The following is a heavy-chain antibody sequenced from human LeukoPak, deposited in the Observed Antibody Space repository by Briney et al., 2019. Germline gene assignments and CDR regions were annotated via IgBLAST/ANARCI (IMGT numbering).Heavy chain of an antibody. J-gene: IGHJ6*03. CDR2: MNPNSGNT. V-gene: IGHV1-8*03. Sequence: ASGKVACNASGYTFTGYYMHWARQAPGQGLEWRGWMNPNSGNTGYAQKFQGRVTITRNTSISTAYMELSSLRSEDTAVYYCARGLWRKYSYGFLPKYYYYYYMDVWGKGTTVTVSS. D-gene: IGHD5-18*01. CDR3: ARGLWRKYSYGFLPKYYYYYYMDV. CDR1: GYTFTGYY.